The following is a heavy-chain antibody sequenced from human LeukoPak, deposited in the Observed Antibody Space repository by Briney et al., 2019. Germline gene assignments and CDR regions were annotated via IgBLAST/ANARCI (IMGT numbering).Heavy chain of an antibody. CDR3: VCSKQAVIRYFDWLLHFDY. D-gene: IGHD3-9*01. J-gene: IGHJ4*02. CDR2: IYYSGST. V-gene: IGHV4-59*01. CDR1: GGSISTYY. Sequence: PSETLSLTCAVSGGSISTYYWNWVRQPPGKGLEWIGYIYYSGSTNYNPSLKSRVTISVDTSKNQFSLKLSSVTAADTAVYYCVCSKQAVIRYFDWLLHFDYWGQGTLVTVSS.